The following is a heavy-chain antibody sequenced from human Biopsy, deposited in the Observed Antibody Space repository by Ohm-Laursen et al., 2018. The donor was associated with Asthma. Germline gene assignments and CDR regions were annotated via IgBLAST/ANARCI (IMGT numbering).Heavy chain of an antibody. CDR1: YGSITSGGYY. V-gene: IGHV4-61*08. D-gene: IGHD5-24*01. CDR2: IYYSGST. Sequence: SETLSLTCTVSYGSITSGGYYWTWIRQHPGKGLEWIGFIYYSGSTYYNPSLKSRVNISVDTSKNQFSLKLSSVTAADTAVYYCSRNKIEDGIYFDNWGQGTLVTVSS. CDR3: SRNKIEDGIYFDN. J-gene: IGHJ4*02.